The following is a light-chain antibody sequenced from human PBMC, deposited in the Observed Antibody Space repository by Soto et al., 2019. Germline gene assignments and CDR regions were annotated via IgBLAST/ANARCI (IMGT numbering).Light chain of an antibody. V-gene: IGLV1-44*01. J-gene: IGLJ3*02. CDR3: AAWDDSLNGWV. Sequence: QSVLTQPPSASXTPGQRVTISCSGSSSNIGSNTVYWYQQLPGTAPKLLIYSNNQRPSGVPDRFSGSKSGTSASLAISGLQSEDEADYYCAAWDDSLNGWVFGGGTKLTVL. CDR2: SNN. CDR1: SSNIGSNT.